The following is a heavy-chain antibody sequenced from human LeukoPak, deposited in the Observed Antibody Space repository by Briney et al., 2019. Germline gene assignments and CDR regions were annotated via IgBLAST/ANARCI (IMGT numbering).Heavy chain of an antibody. J-gene: IGHJ4*02. CDR2: LRGNGDNT. CDR1: GFNFSNYA. Sequence: GGSLRLSCAASGFNFSNYAMSWVRQAPGKGPEWVSSLRGNGDNTNYADSLKGRFTISRDNSKNMLYLQMDSLRVDDTAVYYCAKDLSDPVMVIDSWGQGTLVTVSS. CDR3: AKDLSDPVMVIDS. V-gene: IGHV3-23*01. D-gene: IGHD5-18*01.